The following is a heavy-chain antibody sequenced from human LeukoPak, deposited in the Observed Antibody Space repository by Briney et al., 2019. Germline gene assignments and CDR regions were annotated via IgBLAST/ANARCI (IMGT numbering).Heavy chain of an antibody. CDR1: GYTFTSYD. D-gene: IGHD3-10*01. J-gene: IGHJ4*02. CDR3: ARGDSYYGSGSYLNDC. Sequence: ASVKVSCKASGYTFTSYDINWVRQATGQGLEWMGWMNPNSGNTGYAQKFQGRVTMTRNTSISTAYMELSSLRSEDTAVYYCARGDSYYGSGSYLNDCWGQGTLVTVSS. V-gene: IGHV1-8*01. CDR2: MNPNSGNT.